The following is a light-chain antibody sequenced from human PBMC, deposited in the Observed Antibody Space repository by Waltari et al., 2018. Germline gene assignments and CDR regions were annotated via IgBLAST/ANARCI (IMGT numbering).Light chain of an antibody. J-gene: IGKJ2*01. Sequence: EIVLTQSPGTLSLSPGERATLSCRASQSVNYSYLAWYQNKPGQAPRLLSYGASRRATGIPDRFSGSGSGTDFTLTISRLEPEDFAVYYCQQYSSSPLYIFGQGTKLEIK. V-gene: IGKV3-20*01. CDR3: QQYSSSPLYI. CDR1: QSVNYSY. CDR2: GAS.